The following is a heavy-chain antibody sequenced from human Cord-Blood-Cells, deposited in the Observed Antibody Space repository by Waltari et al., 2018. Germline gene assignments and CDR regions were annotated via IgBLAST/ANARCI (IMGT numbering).Heavy chain of an antibody. CDR3: ASISIAVAGEGLDY. CDR1: GFTVCSIY. Sequence: EVQLVESGGGLIQPGGSLRLSCAASGFTVCSIYMSWLRQAPGKGLEWVSVIYSGGSTYYADSVKGRFTISRDNSKNTLYLQMNSLRAEDTAMYYCASISIAVAGEGLDYWGQGTLVTVSS. V-gene: IGHV3-53*01. J-gene: IGHJ4*02. D-gene: IGHD6-19*01. CDR2: IYSGGST.